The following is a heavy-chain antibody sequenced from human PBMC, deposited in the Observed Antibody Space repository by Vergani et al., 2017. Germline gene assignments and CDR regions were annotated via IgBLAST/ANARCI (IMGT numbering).Heavy chain of an antibody. CDR2: IIPIFGTA. J-gene: IGHJ5*02. CDR1: GGTFSSYA. Sequence: QVQLVQSGAEVKKPGSSVKVSCKASGGTFSSYAISWVRQAPGQGLEWMGGIIPIFGTANYAQKFQGRVTITADESTSTAYMELSSLSSEDTAVYYCAGQYCSRAACANWFDPWGQGTLVTVSS. V-gene: IGHV1-69*01. CDR3: AGQYCSRAACANWFDP. D-gene: IGHD2-2*01.